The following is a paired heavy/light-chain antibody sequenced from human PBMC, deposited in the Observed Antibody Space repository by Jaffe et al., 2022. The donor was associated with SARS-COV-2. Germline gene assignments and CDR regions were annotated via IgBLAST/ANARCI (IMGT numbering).Light chain of an antibody. CDR1: QSISSY. CDR2: AAS. Sequence: DIQMTQSPSSLSASVGDRVTITCRASQSISSYLNWYQQKPGKAPKLLIYAASSLQSGVPSRFSGSGSGTDFTLTISSLQPEDFATYYCQQSYSTRWTFGQGTKVEIK. V-gene: IGKV1-39*01. J-gene: IGKJ1*01. CDR3: QQSYSTRWT.
Heavy chain of an antibody. Sequence: QVQLVESGGGVVQPGRSLRLSCAASGFTFSSYAMHWVRQAPGKGLEWVAVISYDGSNKYYADSVKGRFTISRDNSKNTLYLQMNSLRAEDTAVYYCARDGAQEDIVVVPGAYYYYMDVWGKGTTVTVSS. CDR3: ARDGAQEDIVVVPGAYYYYMDV. V-gene: IGHV3-30*04. CDR2: ISYDGSNK. D-gene: IGHD2-2*01. CDR1: GFTFSSYA. J-gene: IGHJ6*03.